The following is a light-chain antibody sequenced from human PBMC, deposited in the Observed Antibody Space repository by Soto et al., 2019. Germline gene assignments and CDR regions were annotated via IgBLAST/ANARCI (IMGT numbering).Light chain of an antibody. V-gene: IGLV2-14*01. CDR3: SSYTSTYV. CDR2: EVS. J-gene: IGLJ1*01. CDR1: SSDVGGYNY. Sequence: QSVLTHPASVSWSPGHSITISCTGTSSDVGGYNYVSWYQQHPGKAPKLMIYEVSNRPSGVSNRFSGSKSGNTASLTISGLQAQDEPDYYCSSYTSTYVFGTGTKVTVL.